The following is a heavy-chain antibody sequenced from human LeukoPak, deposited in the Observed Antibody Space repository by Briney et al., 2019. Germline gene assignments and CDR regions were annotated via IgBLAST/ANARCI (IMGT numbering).Heavy chain of an antibody. CDR1: GGSISSSSYY. D-gene: IGHD3-3*01. CDR3: ARKRADFWYYFDS. CDR2: IYYSGST. J-gene: IGHJ4*02. Sequence: PSETLSLTCTVSGGSISSSSYYWGWIRQPPGKGLEWIVSIYYSGSTYYNPSLKSRVTTSIDKSKNQFSLTLTSATAADTALYYCARKRADFWYYFDSWGQGKLVIVST. V-gene: IGHV4-39*07.